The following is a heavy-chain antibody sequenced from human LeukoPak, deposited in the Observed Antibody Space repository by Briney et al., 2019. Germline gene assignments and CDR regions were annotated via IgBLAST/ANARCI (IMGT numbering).Heavy chain of an antibody. CDR3: AREAHCSGGSCRIDY. CDR2: ISSSGSTI. D-gene: IGHD2-15*01. J-gene: IGHJ4*02. CDR1: GFTFNYYG. Sequence: GGSLRLSCAVSGFTFNYYGMNWVRQAPGKGLEWVSYISSSGSTIYYADSVKGRFTISRDNAKNSLYLQMNSLRAEDTAVYYCAREAHCSGGSCRIDYWGQGTLVTVSS. V-gene: IGHV3-48*04.